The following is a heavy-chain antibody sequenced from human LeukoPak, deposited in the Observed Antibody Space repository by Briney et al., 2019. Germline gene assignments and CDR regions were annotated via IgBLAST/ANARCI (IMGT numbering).Heavy chain of an antibody. J-gene: IGHJ4*02. V-gene: IGHV1-8*01. CDR3: ARGNPRRLGFGVVIY. CDR1: GYTFTSYD. D-gene: IGHD3-3*01. Sequence: GASVKVSCKASGYTFTSYDINWVRQAAGQGLECMGWMNPNSGNTGYAQKFQGRVTMTRNTSISTAYMELSSLRSEDTAVYYCARGNPRRLGFGVVIYWGQGTLVTVSS. CDR2: MNPNSGNT.